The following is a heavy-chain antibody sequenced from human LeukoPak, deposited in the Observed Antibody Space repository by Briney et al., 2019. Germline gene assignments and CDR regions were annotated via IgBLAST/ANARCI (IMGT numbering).Heavy chain of an antibody. V-gene: IGHV3-21*01. CDR2: ISSSSSYI. CDR1: GFTFSSYT. Sequence: GGSLRLSCAASGFTFSSYTMNWVRQAPGKGLEWVSSISSSSSYIYYADSVKGRFTISRHNAKNSLFLQMNSLRAEDTAVYYCARGDSSSWIDYWGQGTLVTVSS. D-gene: IGHD6-13*01. CDR3: ARGDSSSWIDY. J-gene: IGHJ4*02.